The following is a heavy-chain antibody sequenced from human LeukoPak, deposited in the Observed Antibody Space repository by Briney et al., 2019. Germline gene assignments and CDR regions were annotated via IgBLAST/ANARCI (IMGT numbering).Heavy chain of an antibody. V-gene: IGHV3-23*01. D-gene: IGHD6-19*01. Sequence: GGSLRLSCAASGFTFSTYAVSWVRQAPGKGLEWVSGISGSGGSTYYAGSVKGRFTISRDNSKNTLYLQMNSLRAEDTAVYYCVGYIQSHSSGWYDSGYWGQGTLVTVSS. CDR1: GFTFSTYA. CDR3: VGYIQSHSSGWYDSGY. J-gene: IGHJ4*02. CDR2: ISGSGGST.